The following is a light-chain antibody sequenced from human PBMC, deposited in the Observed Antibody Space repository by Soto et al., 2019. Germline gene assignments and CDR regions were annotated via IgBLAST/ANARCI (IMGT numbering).Light chain of an antibody. CDR2: KVS. CDR1: SSDVGSYTY. J-gene: IGLJ3*02. V-gene: IGLV2-14*01. Sequence: QSALTQPASVSGSPGQSITISCTGTSSDVGSYTYVSWYQQHPAKAHKLMIYKVSHRPSGVANRFSCSKSGNTAALTIAVLPADEDANYCCSSYKSISSRVFGRGTQVTVL. CDR3: SSYKSISSRV.